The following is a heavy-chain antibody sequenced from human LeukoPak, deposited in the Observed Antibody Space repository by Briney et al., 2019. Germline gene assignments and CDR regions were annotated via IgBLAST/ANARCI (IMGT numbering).Heavy chain of an antibody. CDR1: GXTFXDYV. V-gene: IGHV3-74*01. D-gene: IGHD1-20*01. J-gene: IGHJ4*02. CDR2: ISKDGSFE. CDR3: AREFNWNEGN. Sequence: LRLSXXXSGXTFXDYVMHWVRQAPGKGLVWVSRISKDGSFESYADSVKGRFTISRDNAKTTLYLQINNLRAEDTAVYYCAREFNWNEGNWGQGTLVTVSS.